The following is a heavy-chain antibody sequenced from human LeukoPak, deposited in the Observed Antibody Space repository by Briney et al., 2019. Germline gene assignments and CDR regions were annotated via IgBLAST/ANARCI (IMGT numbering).Heavy chain of an antibody. V-gene: IGHV3-48*03. D-gene: IGHD2-2*01. CDR3: ARRYCSSTSCTLDY. J-gene: IGHJ4*02. CDR1: GFTLSSYE. Sequence: GGSLGLSCAASGFTLSSYEMNCVRQAPGKGLEWVSYISSSGSTKYYADSVKGRFTISRDNAENSLYLQMNSLRAEDTAVYYCARRYCSSTSCTLDYWGQGTLVTVSS. CDR2: ISSSGSTK.